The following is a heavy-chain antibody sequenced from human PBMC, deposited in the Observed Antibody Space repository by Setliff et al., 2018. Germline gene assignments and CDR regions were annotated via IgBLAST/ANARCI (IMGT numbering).Heavy chain of an antibody. V-gene: IGHV4-61*09. J-gene: IGHJ6*03. Sequence: SETLSLTCTVSGGSVGSDFSYWTWIRQPAGKGLEWIGQIYTTWSTNYNPSLKSRVTISLDASKNEFSLRLTSVTAADTAVYYCARVTGFAYIDVWGNGTTVTVSS. CDR2: IYTTWST. D-gene: IGHD3-3*01. CDR3: ARVTGFAYIDV. CDR1: GGSVGSDFSY.